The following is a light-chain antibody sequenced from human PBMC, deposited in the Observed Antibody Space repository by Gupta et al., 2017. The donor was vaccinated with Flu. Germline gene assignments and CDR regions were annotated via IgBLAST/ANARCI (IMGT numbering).Light chain of an antibody. CDR2: PAT. Sequence: DIQMTQSPSSVSASVGDRVSVTCRASQTIYSEVAWYQHKAGKAPKLLIHPATTLQNGVPSRFSGSGYGTDFTLTITSLQPEDFATYYCQQAYSFPLTFGGGTKVEIK. V-gene: IGKV1-12*01. CDR3: QQAYSFPLT. CDR1: QTIYSE. J-gene: IGKJ4*01.